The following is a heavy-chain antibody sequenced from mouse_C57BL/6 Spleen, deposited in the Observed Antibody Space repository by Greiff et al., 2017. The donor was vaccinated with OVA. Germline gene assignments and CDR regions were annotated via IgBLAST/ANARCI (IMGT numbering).Heavy chain of an antibody. CDR2: FYPGGGSI. CDR1: GYTFTEYT. D-gene: IGHD1-1*02. J-gene: IGHJ2*01. CDR3: ARSAYYYGDFDY. V-gene: IGHV1-62-2*01. Sequence: QVQLQQSGAELVKPGASVKLSCKASGYTFTEYTIHWVKQRSGQGLEWIGWFYPGGGSIKYNEKFKDTATLTADKSSSTVYMQLSRMTSEDSAVDFCARSAYYYGDFDYWGQGTTVTVSS.